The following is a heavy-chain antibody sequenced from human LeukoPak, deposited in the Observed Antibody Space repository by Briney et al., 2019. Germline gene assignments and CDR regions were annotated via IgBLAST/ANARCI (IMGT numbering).Heavy chain of an antibody. Sequence: GGSLRLSCATSGFTFNNYAMNWVRQAPGKGLEWVSAVTGPGDTTYYADSVKGRFFMSREDSKTTVYLQMNSLRAEDTAIYYCAKGAEIDLWGQGTLVTVSS. CDR3: AKGAEIDL. CDR1: GFTFNNYA. CDR2: VTGPGDTT. D-gene: IGHD3-16*01. V-gene: IGHV3-23*01. J-gene: IGHJ5*02.